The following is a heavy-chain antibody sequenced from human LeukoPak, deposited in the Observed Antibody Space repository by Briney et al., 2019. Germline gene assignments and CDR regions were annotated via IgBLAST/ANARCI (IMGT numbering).Heavy chain of an antibody. D-gene: IGHD3-3*01. CDR3: ATDGRITIFGVVTFEYFQH. Sequence: PGGSLRLSCAASGFTFSSYSMNWVRQAPGKGLEWVSYISSSSSTINYADSVKGRFTISRDNAKNSLYLQMNSLRAEDTAVYYCATDGRITIFGVVTFEYFQHWGQGTLVTVSS. CDR1: GFTFSSYS. V-gene: IGHV3-48*04. J-gene: IGHJ1*01. CDR2: ISSSSSTI.